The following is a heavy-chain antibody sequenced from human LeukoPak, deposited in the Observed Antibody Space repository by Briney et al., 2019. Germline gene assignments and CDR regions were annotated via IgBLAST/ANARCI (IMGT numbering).Heavy chain of an antibody. V-gene: IGHV4-59*01. CDR3: ARDEYCTDGVCYRAWWGHYYYYLDV. J-gene: IGHJ6*03. CDR1: GGSLCSYF. CDR2: IYYSGIT. D-gene: IGHD2-8*01. Sequence: PSETLSVTFTVSGGSLCSYFWRWIRQPPRKRPERVGYIYYSGITNYNPPLHRRANISVDTSKNQFSLTLSSVTAADTPRHFRARDEYCTDGVCYRAWWGHYYYYLDVWGKGTTVTVSS.